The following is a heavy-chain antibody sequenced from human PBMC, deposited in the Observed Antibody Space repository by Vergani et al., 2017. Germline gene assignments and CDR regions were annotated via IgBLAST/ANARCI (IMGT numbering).Heavy chain of an antibody. CDR2: IKLDEGEK. D-gene: IGHD6-19*01. CDR3: TRGRGAGTGY. Sequence: EVQLVESGGGLVQPGGSLRLSCAASGFTFSSYWKSWIRQAPGKGLEWVANIKLDEGEKYYVDSVKGRFTISRDNAKNSLYLQMNSLRAEDTAVYYCTRGRGAGTGYWGQGTLVTVSS. CDR1: GFTFSSYW. J-gene: IGHJ4*02. V-gene: IGHV3-7*03.